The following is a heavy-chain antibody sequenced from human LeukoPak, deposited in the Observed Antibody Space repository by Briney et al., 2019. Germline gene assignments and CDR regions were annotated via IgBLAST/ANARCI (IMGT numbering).Heavy chain of an antibody. CDR2: IYYSGST. J-gene: IGHJ5*02. D-gene: IGHD3-10*01. CDR3: ASTGLGFGELSWWFDP. CDR1: GGPISSYY. V-gene: IGHV4-59*01. Sequence: PSETLSLTCTVSGGPISSYYWSWIRQPPGKGLELIGYIYYSGSTNYNPSLKSRVTISVDTSKNQFSLKLSSVTAADTAVYYCASTGLGFGELSWWFDPWGQGTLVTASS.